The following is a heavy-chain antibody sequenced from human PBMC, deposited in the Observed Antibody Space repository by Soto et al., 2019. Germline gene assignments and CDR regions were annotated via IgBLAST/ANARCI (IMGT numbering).Heavy chain of an antibody. J-gene: IGHJ4*02. CDR2: INHSGST. Sequence: SETLSLTCAVYGGSFIGYYWSWVRQPPGKGLEWIGEINHSGSTNYNPSLKSRVTISVDTSKNQFSLKLSSVTAADTAVYYCARGGDFWSGYQFYYFDYWGQGTLVTVSS. D-gene: IGHD3-3*01. V-gene: IGHV4-34*01. CDR1: GGSFIGYY. CDR3: ARGGDFWSGYQFYYFDY.